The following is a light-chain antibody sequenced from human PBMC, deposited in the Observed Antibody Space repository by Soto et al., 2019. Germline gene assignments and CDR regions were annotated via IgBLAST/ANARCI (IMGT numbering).Light chain of an antibody. J-gene: IGLJ1*01. CDR2: DVN. V-gene: IGLV2-14*01. CDR3: CSFSTSGTHV. CDR1: SSDLGSYDY. Sequence: QSVLTQPASVSGSPGQSITFSCTGTSSDLGSYDYVSWHQQHPGKAPKLIIYDVNNRPSGVSSRFSGSKSGNTASLTISGLQTEDEADYYCCSFSTSGTHVFGTGTKVPVL.